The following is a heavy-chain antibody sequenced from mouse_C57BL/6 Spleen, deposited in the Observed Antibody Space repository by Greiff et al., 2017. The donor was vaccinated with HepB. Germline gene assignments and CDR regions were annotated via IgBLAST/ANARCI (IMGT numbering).Heavy chain of an antibody. V-gene: IGHV14-4*01. CDR2: IDPENGDT. Sequence: VQLKESGAELVRPGASVKLSCTASGFNIKDDYMHWVKQRPEQGLEWIGWIDPENGDTEYASKFQGKTTITADTSSNTASLQLSSLTSEYTAVYYCTTTGGLRLWYFDVWGTGTTVTVSS. CDR1: GFNIKDDY. J-gene: IGHJ1*03. CDR3: TTTGGLRLWYFDV. D-gene: IGHD2-4*01.